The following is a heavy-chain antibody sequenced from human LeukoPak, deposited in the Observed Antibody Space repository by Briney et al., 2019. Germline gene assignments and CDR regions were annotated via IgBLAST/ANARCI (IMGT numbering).Heavy chain of an antibody. CDR3: ARGGYDFWSGPRGWFDP. CDR1: GGSISSGNYY. CDR2: IYYSGST. Sequence: SQTLSLTCTVSGGSISSGNYYWSWIRQPPGKGLEWIGYIYYSGSTYYNPSLKSRVIISVDTSKNQFSLKLSSVSAADTAVYYCARGGYDFWSGPRGWFDPWGQGTLVTVSS. V-gene: IGHV4-30-4*08. D-gene: IGHD3-3*01. J-gene: IGHJ5*02.